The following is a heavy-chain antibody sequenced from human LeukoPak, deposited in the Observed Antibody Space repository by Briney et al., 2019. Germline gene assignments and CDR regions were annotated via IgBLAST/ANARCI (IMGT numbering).Heavy chain of an antibody. CDR1: GFTFSNAW. V-gene: IGHV3-15*01. CDR3: ARDVGAVDY. Sequence: GGSLRLSCAASGFTFSNAWMSWVRQAPGKGLEWVGRIKSKTDGGTTDYAAPVKSRFTISRDDSKNTLYLQMNSLRAEDTAVYYCARDVGAVDYWGQGTLVTVSS. J-gene: IGHJ4*02. D-gene: IGHD1-26*01. CDR2: IKSKTDGGTT.